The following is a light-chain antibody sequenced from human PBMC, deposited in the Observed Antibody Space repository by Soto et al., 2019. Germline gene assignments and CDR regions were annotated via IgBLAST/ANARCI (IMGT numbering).Light chain of an antibody. CDR2: GSS. Sequence: EIVLTQSPGTLSLSPGERATLSCRASQRVDSDYLAWYQQKPGQAPRLLIYGSSSRATDIPDRFRGSGSGTDFTLTISGLEPEDFAMYYCHQYGASCCTFGQGTKLEIK. J-gene: IGKJ2*02. CDR3: HQYGASCCT. V-gene: IGKV3-20*01. CDR1: QRVDSDY.